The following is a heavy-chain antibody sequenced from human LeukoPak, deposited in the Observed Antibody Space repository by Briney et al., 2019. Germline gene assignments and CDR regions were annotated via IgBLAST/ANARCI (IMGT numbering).Heavy chain of an antibody. J-gene: IGHJ4*02. CDR1: GYTFTSYY. Sequence: APVKVSCKASGYTFTSYYMHWVRQAPGQGLEWMGVINPSGDGSNYAQKFQGRVTMTRDTSISTAYMELSRLRSDDTAVYYCARDLSKYRYSGSYLGYWGQGTLVTVSS. V-gene: IGHV1-2*02. D-gene: IGHD1-26*01. CDR3: ARDLSKYRYSGSYLGY. CDR2: INPSGDGS.